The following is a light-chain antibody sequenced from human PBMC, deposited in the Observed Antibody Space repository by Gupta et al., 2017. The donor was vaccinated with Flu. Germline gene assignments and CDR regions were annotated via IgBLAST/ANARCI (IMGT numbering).Light chain of an antibody. Sequence: QSALTQPASVSGSPGQSITISCTGTSSDVGGYNYVSWYQQHPGKAPKLMIYDVIRRPSGISNRFSGSKSGNTASLTISGLQAEDEADYYCSSYTVFSTPHYVFGTGTKVTVL. J-gene: IGLJ1*01. CDR1: SSDVGGYNY. CDR3: SSYTVFSTPHYV. CDR2: DVI. V-gene: IGLV2-14*01.